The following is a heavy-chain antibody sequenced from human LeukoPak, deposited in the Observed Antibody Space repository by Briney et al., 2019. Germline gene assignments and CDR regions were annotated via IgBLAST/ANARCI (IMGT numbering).Heavy chain of an antibody. J-gene: IGHJ4*02. CDR3: AKDMRLQYFDY. CDR2: ISFXGSNX. Sequence: ISFXGSNXYYAXSVXGXFTISRDNSKNTLYLQMKSLKTXDTAVYXCAKDMRLQYFDYWGQGTLVTVSS. D-gene: IGHD2-21*02. V-gene: IGHV3-30*18.